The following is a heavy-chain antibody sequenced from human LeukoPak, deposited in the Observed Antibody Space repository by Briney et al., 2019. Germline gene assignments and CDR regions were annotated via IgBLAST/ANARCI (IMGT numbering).Heavy chain of an antibody. Sequence: ASVKVSCKASGYTFTSYGISWVRQAAGQGLEGMGWISAYNGNTNYAQKLQGRVTMTTDTSTSTAYMELRSLRSDDTAVYYCARDREIYGSGRALNYFDYWGQGTLVTVSS. V-gene: IGHV1-18*01. CDR2: ISAYNGNT. CDR1: GYTFTSYG. CDR3: ARDREIYGSGRALNYFDY. J-gene: IGHJ4*02. D-gene: IGHD3-10*01.